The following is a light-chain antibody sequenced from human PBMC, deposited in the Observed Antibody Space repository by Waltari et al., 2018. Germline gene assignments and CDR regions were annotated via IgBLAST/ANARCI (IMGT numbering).Light chain of an antibody. J-gene: IGLJ3*02. Sequence: QSVLTQPPSASGTPGQRVTISCSGSSSTIGSNYVYWYQHLPGTAPKLLIYRNDQRPSGVRARFSGSKSGTSASRAISELRSEDEADYYCVAWDDSLSATVFGGGTKLTVL. CDR1: SSTIGSNY. CDR3: VAWDDSLSATV. V-gene: IGLV1-47*01. CDR2: RND.